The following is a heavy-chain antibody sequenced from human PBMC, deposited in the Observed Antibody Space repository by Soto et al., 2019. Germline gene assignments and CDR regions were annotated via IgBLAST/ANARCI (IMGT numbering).Heavy chain of an antibody. CDR3: ARSLFLASTDTEPFDY. CDR1: GLTFSSYA. D-gene: IGHD3-3*02. J-gene: IGHJ4*02. Sequence: GGSLRLSCAASGLTFSSYAMSWVRQAPGKGLEGVSAISGSGGSTYYADSVKGRFTISRDNSQNTLYLQMSSLRADDTAVYYCARSLFLASTDTEPFDYWGQGALVTVSS. CDR2: ISGSGGST. V-gene: IGHV3-23*01.